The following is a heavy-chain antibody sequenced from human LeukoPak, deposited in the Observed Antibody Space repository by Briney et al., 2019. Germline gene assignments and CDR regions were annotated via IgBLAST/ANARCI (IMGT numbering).Heavy chain of an antibody. Sequence: ASVKVSCKASGGTFSSYAISWVRQAPGKGLQWMGGFDPADGETIYAQKFQGRVTMTEDTSTDTAYMELSSLRSEDTAVYYCATEPVSPTTMVRGVGYYYFDYRGQGTLVTVSS. CDR2: FDPADGET. CDR3: ATEPVSPTTMVRGVGYYYFDY. V-gene: IGHV1-24*01. CDR1: GGTFSSYA. D-gene: IGHD3-10*01. J-gene: IGHJ4*02.